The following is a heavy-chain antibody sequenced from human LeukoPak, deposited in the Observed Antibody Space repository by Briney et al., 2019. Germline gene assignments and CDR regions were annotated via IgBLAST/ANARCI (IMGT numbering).Heavy chain of an antibody. Sequence: GGSLRLSCAASGFTFSDYYMSWIRQAPGKELEWVSYISSSGSTIYYADSVKGRFTISRDNAKNSLYLQMNSLRAEDTAVYYCARVMDSSGYYYYYYGMDVWGQGTTVTVSS. CDR1: GFTFSDYY. CDR2: ISSSGSTI. V-gene: IGHV3-11*01. J-gene: IGHJ6*02. D-gene: IGHD3-22*01. CDR3: ARVMDSSGYYYYYYGMDV.